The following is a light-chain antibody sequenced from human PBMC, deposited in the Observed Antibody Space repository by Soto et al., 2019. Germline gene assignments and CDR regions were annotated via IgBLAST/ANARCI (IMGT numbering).Light chain of an antibody. J-gene: IGKJ2*01. V-gene: IGKV1-27*01. CDR3: QKYDSAPYS. CDR2: AAS. Sequence: DIQMTQSPSSLSASVGDRVTITCRASQGISNYLAWYQQKPGKFPKLLLYAASTLQSGFPSRFSGSGSGTDFTLTIISLQPEDVATSYCQKYDSAPYSFGQGTNLEIK. CDR1: QGISNY.